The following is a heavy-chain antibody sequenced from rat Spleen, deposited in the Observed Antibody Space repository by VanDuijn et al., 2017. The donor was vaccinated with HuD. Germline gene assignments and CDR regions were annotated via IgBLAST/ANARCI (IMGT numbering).Heavy chain of an antibody. Sequence: EVQLVESGGGLVQPGRSLKLSCAASGFIFSDHYVAWVRQAPTKGLEWVAAISYDGSATYYRDSVKGRFTISRDDAKSTLYLQMDSLRSEDTATYYCTRHPRYNNAHYWYFDFWGPGTMVTVSS. CDR1: GFIFSDHY. V-gene: IGHV5-29*01. CDR3: TRHPRYNNAHYWYFDF. CDR2: ISYDGSAT. D-gene: IGHD1-5*01. J-gene: IGHJ1*01.